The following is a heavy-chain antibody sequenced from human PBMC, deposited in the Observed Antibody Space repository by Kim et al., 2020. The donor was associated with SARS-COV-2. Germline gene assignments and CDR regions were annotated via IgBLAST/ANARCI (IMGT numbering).Heavy chain of an antibody. J-gene: IGHJ6*03. V-gene: IGHV3-21*01. Sequence: AVKDRFTITEENANNSLYLQMNSLRAEDTAVYYCARGSLAYYYYYYMDVWGKGTTVTVSS. CDR3: ARGSLAYYYYYYMDV. D-gene: IGHD3-10*01.